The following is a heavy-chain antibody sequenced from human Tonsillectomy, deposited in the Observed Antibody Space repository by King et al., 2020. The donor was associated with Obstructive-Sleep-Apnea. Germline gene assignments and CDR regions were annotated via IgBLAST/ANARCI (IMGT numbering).Heavy chain of an antibody. Sequence: TLKESGPELVKPTETLTLTCTVSGFSLSNPRMGVSWIRQPPGKALEWLSHIFSNEEKSYSTSLKNRLTISKDTPKSQVIRTMTNMDPVDTATYYCARLFDYGDYEIWGQGTLVTVSS. CDR3: ARLFDYGDYEI. J-gene: IGHJ4*02. CDR2: IFSNEEK. CDR1: GFSLSNPRMG. D-gene: IGHD4-17*01. V-gene: IGHV2-26*01.